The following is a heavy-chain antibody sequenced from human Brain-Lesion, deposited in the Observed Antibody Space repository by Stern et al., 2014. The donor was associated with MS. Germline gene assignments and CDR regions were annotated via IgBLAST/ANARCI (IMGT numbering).Heavy chain of an antibody. Sequence: QVQLVQSGAEVKKPGASVKVSCKASGYTLTELSMHWVRQAPRQGLEWMGGLDPEDGETIYAQKFQGRVTMTEDTSTDTAYMELSSLRSEDTAVYYCATLSPGAGGNYYRHFDYWGQGTLVTVSS. CDR2: LDPEDGET. CDR1: GYTLTELS. V-gene: IGHV1-24*01. CDR3: ATLSPGAGGNYYRHFDY. D-gene: IGHD1-26*01. J-gene: IGHJ4*02.